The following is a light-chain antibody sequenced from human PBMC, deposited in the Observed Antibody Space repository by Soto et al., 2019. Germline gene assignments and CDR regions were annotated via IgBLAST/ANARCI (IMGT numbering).Light chain of an antibody. CDR2: SAS. CDR3: QQGHSWPLT. V-gene: IGKV3-15*01. CDR1: QSISTE. J-gene: IGKJ2*01. Sequence: EIAMTQSPATLSVSPGERATLSCRASQSISTELAWYQQIPGQPPRLLIYSASTRATGVPARFTGSGSGSDFTLTISGLQPEDFAIYYCQQGHSWPLTFGQGTTLEIK.